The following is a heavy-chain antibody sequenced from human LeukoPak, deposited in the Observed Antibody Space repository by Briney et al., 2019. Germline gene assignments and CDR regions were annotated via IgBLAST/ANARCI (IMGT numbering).Heavy chain of an antibody. CDR2: VNTDGSHT. D-gene: IGHD7-27*01. CDR3: ARGDLTFWGFPH. Sequence: GGSLRLSCAASGFTFSSYWMHWVRQAPGKGLMWVSRVNTDGSHTNYADSVKGRFTISRDNPKNALYLQMNSLRAEDTAIYYCARGDLTFWGFPHWGQGALVTVSS. V-gene: IGHV3-74*01. J-gene: IGHJ4*02. CDR1: GFTFSSYW.